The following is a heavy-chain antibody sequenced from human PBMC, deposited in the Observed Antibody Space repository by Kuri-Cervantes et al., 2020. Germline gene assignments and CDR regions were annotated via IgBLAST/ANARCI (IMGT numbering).Heavy chain of an antibody. D-gene: IGHD3-10*01. CDR3: AVLVVRGVIIPFDY. CDR2: FDPEDCAT. V-gene: IGHV1-24*01. J-gene: IGHJ4*02. Sequence: GESLKISCKVSGYTITELSRHWVRQPPGKGLEWMGGFDPEDCATSYAQKFQGRVTMTEDTSTDTAYMELSILRSEDTAVDYCAVLVVRGVIIPFDYWGQGTLVTVSS. CDR1: GYTITELS.